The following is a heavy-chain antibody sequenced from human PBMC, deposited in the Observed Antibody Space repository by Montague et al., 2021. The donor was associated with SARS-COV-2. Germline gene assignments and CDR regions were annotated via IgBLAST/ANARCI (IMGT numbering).Heavy chain of an antibody. CDR1: GGSISSSSYY. J-gene: IGHJ5*02. V-gene: IGHV4-39*01. CDR2: IYYSGST. D-gene: IGHD3-9*01. CDR3: ARRSYDILTGYSIPNWFDP. Sequence: SETLSLTCTVSGGSISSSSYYWGWIRQPPGKGLEWIGSIYYSGSTYYNPSLKSRVTISVDTSKNQFSLKLSSVTAADTAVYYCARRSYDILTGYSIPNWFDPWGQGTQVTISS.